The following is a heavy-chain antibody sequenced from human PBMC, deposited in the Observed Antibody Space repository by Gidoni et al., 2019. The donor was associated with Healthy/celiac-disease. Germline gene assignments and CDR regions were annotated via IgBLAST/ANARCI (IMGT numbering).Heavy chain of an antibody. CDR2: IIPSLGIA. J-gene: IGHJ4*02. CDR1: GGTFSSYT. D-gene: IGHD6-13*01. CDR3: AREGRGVAAADYYFDY. Sequence: QVQLVQSGAEVKKPGSSVKVSCKASGGTFSSYTISWVRQAPGQGLEWMGRIIPSLGIANYAQKFQGRVTITADKSTSTAYMELSSLRSEDTAVYYCAREGRGVAAADYYFDYWGQGTLVTVSS. V-gene: IGHV1-69*08.